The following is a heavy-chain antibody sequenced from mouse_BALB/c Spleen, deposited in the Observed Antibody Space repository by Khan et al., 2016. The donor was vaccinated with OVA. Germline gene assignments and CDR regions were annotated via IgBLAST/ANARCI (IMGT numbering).Heavy chain of an antibody. CDR3: ARSVTITTVVATDFDY. V-gene: IGHV3-2*02. D-gene: IGHD1-1*01. CDR2: ISYSGRT. Sequence: EVQLQESGPGLVKPSQSLSLTCTVTGYSITSDYAWNWIRQFPGNKLEWMGYISYSGRTSYNPSLKSRTTITRDTSKNQVFLQLNSVTTEDTASYFCARSVTITTVVATDFDYWGQGTTLTVSS. CDR1: GYSITSDYA. J-gene: IGHJ2*01.